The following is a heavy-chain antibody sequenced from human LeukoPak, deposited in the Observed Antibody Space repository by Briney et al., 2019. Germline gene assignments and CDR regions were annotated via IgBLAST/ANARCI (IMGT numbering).Heavy chain of an antibody. CDR1: GYTFTAYS. CDR2: INPNSGDT. CDR3: ARGFSTRAFDI. D-gene: IGHD2/OR15-2a*01. J-gene: IGHJ3*02. Sequence: ASVKVSCKASGYTFTAYSMHWVRQAPGQGLEYMGWINPNSGDTNYAQKFQGRVTMTRDTSMSTAYMELSGLRSDDTAVYYCARGFSTRAFDIWGQGTMVTVSS. V-gene: IGHV1-2*02.